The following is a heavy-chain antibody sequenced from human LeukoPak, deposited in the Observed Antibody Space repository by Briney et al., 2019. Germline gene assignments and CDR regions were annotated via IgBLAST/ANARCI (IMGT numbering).Heavy chain of an antibody. Sequence: GGSLRLSCAASGFNFANHAMSWVRQTPGKGLEWVSAISGGGDITYYVDSVTGRFTISRDNSKDTLFLQMHSLRPGDTAVYYCVREDTPATANYWGQGTLVTISS. D-gene: IGHD2-21*02. CDR3: VREDTPATANY. V-gene: IGHV3-23*01. J-gene: IGHJ4*02. CDR1: GFNFANHA. CDR2: ISGGGDIT.